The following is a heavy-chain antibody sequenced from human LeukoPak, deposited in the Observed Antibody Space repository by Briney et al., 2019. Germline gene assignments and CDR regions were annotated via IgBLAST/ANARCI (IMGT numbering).Heavy chain of an antibody. J-gene: IGHJ4*02. CDR3: ARVQRPLDGADY. CDR2: IYYSGST. CDR1: GGSISSYY. D-gene: IGHD1-1*01. Sequence: SETLSLTCTVSGGSISSYYWSWIRQPPGKGLEWIGYIYYSGSTYYNPPLKSRVTISVDTSKNLFSLKLSSVTAADTAVYYCARVQRPLDGADYWGQGTLVTVSS. V-gene: IGHV4-59*01.